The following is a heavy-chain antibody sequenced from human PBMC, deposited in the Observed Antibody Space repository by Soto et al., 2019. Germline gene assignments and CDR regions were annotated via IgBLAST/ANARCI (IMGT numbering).Heavy chain of an antibody. V-gene: IGHV3-11*01. CDR1: GFTFSDYY. CDR2: ISDSATIM. J-gene: IGHJ4*02. CDR3: ARGKGAETY. D-gene: IGHD3-16*01. Sequence: GGSLRLSCAASGFTFSDYYMSWIRQAPGKGLEWVSYISDSATIMYYADSVRGRFTISRDNAKNSLYLQMKSLRAEDTAVYYCARGKGAETYWGQGTLVTVSS.